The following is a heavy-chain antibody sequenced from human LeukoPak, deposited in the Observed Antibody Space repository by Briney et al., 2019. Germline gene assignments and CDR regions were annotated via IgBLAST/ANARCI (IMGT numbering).Heavy chain of an antibody. V-gene: IGHV3-48*01. D-gene: IGHD6-13*01. Sequence: GGSLGLSCVGSGDSFIRHTMIWVRRAPGKGLEWIAYISSSGSPIYYADSVKGRFTVSRDNARTSLFLHMNSLRAEDTAVYYCAREYDSRARFDSWGQGTLVTVSS. CDR2: ISSSGSPI. CDR1: GDSFIRHT. CDR3: AREYDSRARFDS. J-gene: IGHJ4*02.